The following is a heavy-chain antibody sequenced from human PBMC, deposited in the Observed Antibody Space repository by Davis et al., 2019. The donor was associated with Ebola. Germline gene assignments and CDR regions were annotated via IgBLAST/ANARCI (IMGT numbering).Heavy chain of an antibody. J-gene: IGHJ6*02. CDR1: GYTFTGYY. CDR3: ARDLATTQLYYYYYGMDV. Sequence: ASVKVSCKASGYTFTGYYMHWVRQAPGQGLEWMGWINPNSGGTNYAQKFQGWVTMTRDTSISTAYMELSRLRSDDTAVYYCARDLATTQLYYYYYGMDVWGQGTTVTVSS. D-gene: IGHD1-26*01. CDR2: INPNSGGT. V-gene: IGHV1-2*04.